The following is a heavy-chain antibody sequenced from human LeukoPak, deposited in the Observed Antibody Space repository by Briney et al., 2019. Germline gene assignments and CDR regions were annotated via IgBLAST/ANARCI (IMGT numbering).Heavy chain of an antibody. CDR1: GGSISSYY. CDR2: IYYSGST. Sequence: SETLSLTCTVSGGSISSYYWSWIRQPPGKGLEWIGYIYYSGSTNYNPSLKSRVTIPVDTSKNQFPLKLSSVTAADTAVYYCARGDYEGIYYWGQGTLVTVSS. D-gene: IGHD4-17*01. J-gene: IGHJ4*02. CDR3: ARGDYEGIYY. V-gene: IGHV4-59*01.